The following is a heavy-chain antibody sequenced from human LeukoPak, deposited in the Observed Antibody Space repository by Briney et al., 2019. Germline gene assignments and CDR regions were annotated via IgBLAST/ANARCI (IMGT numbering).Heavy chain of an antibody. D-gene: IGHD3-16*01. CDR1: GYTFTNYD. CDR2: MNPTSGKA. V-gene: IGHV1-8*01. CDR3: AGDFLDGHGYTFYYYGMDV. J-gene: IGHJ6*02. Sequence: ASVKVSCKASGYTFTNYDVNWVRQATGQGLEWMGWMNPTSGKAGFAQRFQGRVSMTRNISISTAYMELSSLRSEDTAVYYCAGDFLDGHGYTFYYYGMDVWGQGTTVTVSS.